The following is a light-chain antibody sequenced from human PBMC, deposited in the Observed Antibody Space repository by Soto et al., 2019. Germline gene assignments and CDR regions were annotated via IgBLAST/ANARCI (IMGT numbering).Light chain of an antibody. CDR1: SSDVGSYNL. J-gene: IGLJ1*01. CDR2: EVS. CDR3: CSYAGSSTFYV. Sequence: QSALTQPASVSGSPGQSIIISCTGTSSDVGSYNLISWYQQYPDKAPKLMIYEVSKRPSGVSNRFSGSKSGNTASLTISGLQAEDEADYYCCSYAGSSTFYVFGSGTKVTVL. V-gene: IGLV2-23*02.